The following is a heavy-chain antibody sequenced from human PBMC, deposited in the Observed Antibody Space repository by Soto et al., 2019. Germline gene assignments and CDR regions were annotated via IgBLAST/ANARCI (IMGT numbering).Heavy chain of an antibody. CDR2: ISYDGSNK. Sequence: QVQLVESGGGVVQPGRSLRLSCAASGFTFSSYGMHWVRQAPGKGLEWVAVISYDGSNKYYADSVKGRFTISRDNSKNTLYLQMNSRRAEDTAVYYCAKSEGISAAGPHYWGQGTLVTVSS. CDR3: AKSEGISAAGPHY. V-gene: IGHV3-30*18. J-gene: IGHJ4*02. D-gene: IGHD6-13*01. CDR1: GFTFSSYG.